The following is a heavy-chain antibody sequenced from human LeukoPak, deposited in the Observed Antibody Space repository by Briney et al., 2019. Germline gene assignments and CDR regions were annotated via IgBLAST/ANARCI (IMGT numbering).Heavy chain of an antibody. CDR1: GFTFSSYA. D-gene: IGHD7-27*01. CDR3: ATSLGPLTEY. V-gene: IGHV3-30-3*01. J-gene: IGHJ4*02. Sequence: PGGSLRLSCAASGFTFSSYAMNWVRQAPGKGLEWVAFISYDGNNKYYADSVKGRFTISRDNSKNTLYLQMNSLRAEDTAVYYCATSLGPLTEYWGQGTLVTVSS. CDR2: ISYDGNNK.